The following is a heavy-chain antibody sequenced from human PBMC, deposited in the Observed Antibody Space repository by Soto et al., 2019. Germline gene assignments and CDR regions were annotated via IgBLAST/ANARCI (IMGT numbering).Heavy chain of an antibody. J-gene: IGHJ4*02. D-gene: IGHD6-19*01. CDR1: GFPFGENA. CDR2: ISDSGATT. CDR3: AKEDTSSGSLAY. V-gene: IGHV3-23*01. Sequence: PGGSLRLSCAASGFPFGENAMSWVRQAPGKGLEWVSGISDSGATTYYADSVRGRFTISRDNSKNTLYLQMKSLRAEDSASYYCAKEDTSSGSLAYCGQGALVTVS.